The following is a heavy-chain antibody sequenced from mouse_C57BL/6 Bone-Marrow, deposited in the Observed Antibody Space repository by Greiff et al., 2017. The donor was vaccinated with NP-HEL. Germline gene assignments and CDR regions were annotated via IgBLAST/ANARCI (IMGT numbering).Heavy chain of an antibody. CDR3: ARGEPGTWFAY. Sequence: EVKLMESGGGLVKPGGSLKLSCAASGFTFSSYAMSWVRQTPEKRLEWVATISDGGSYTYYPDNLKGRFTISRDNAKNNRYLQMSQLKSEDTAMDYCARGEPGTWFAYWGQGTLVTVSA. CDR2: ISDGGSYT. CDR1: GFTFSSYA. V-gene: IGHV5-4*03. J-gene: IGHJ3*01.